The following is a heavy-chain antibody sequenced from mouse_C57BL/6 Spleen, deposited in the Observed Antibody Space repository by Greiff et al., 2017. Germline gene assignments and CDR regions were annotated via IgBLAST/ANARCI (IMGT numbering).Heavy chain of an antibody. Sequence: QVQLQQSGPELVKPGASVKLSCKASGYTFTSYDINWVKQRPGQGLEWIGWIYPRDGSTKYNEKFKSKATLTVDTSSSTAYMELHSLTSEDSAVYFCARGSSGDAMDYWGQGTSVTVSS. CDR3: ARGSSGDAMDY. J-gene: IGHJ4*01. CDR2: IYPRDGST. D-gene: IGHD3-2*02. V-gene: IGHV1-85*01. CDR1: GYTFTSYD.